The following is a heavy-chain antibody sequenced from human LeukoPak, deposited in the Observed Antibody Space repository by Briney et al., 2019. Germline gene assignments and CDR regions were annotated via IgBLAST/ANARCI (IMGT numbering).Heavy chain of an antibody. CDR3: ARPYFDY. CDR1: GFTFNSYE. Sequence: GGSLRLSCAASGFTFNSYEMSWVRQAPGKGLEWLSYISGSGSAIYYADSVKGRFTVSRENAKNSLYLQMNSLRAEDTAVYYCARPYFDYWGQGTLVTVSS. J-gene: IGHJ4*02. V-gene: IGHV3-48*03. CDR2: ISGSGSAI.